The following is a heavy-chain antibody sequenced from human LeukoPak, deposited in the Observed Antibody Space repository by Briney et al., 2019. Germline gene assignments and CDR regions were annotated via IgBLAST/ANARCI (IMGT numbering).Heavy chain of an antibody. CDR1: GFTFSSVA. J-gene: IGHJ3*01. Sequence: GGSLRLSCAAPGFTFSSVAMSWVRQAPRKGPQSVSAISGSGGSTYYADSVKGRFTISRDNSKNTLFLQMNSLRAEDTAVYYCAKDRSCTGSSCNVGSWGQGTMVTVTS. CDR2: ISGSGGST. V-gene: IGHV3-23*01. CDR3: AKDRSCTGSSCNVGS. D-gene: IGHD2-2*01.